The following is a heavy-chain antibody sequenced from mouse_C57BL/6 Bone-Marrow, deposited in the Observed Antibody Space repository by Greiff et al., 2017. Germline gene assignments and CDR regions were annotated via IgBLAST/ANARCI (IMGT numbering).Heavy chain of an antibody. CDR1: GYAFSSYW. CDR3: ARGGDYGFSAWFAY. J-gene: IGHJ3*01. V-gene: IGHV1-80*01. Sequence: QVQLQPSGAELVKPGASVKISCKASGYAFSSYWMNWVKQRPGTGLAWIGQISPGAGDTNYNGQFKGKAPLTADISSSTAYMQLSSLTSEDSAVYFCARGGDYGFSAWFAYWGQGTLVTVSA. CDR2: ISPGAGDT. D-gene: IGHD1-2*01.